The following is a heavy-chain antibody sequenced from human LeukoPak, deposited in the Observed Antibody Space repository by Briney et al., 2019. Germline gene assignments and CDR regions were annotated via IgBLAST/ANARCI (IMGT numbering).Heavy chain of an antibody. V-gene: IGHV3-64*01. CDR2: ISSNGGST. D-gene: IGHD2/OR15-2a*01. CDR3: ARDAILGAPTYYFDY. J-gene: IGHJ4*02. CDR1: GFTFSSYA. Sequence: PGGSLRLSCAASGFTFSSYAMHWVRQASGKGLEYVSAISSNGGSTYYANSVKGRFTISRDNSKNTLYLQMGSLRAEDMAVYFCARDAILGAPTYYFDYWGQGTLVTVSS.